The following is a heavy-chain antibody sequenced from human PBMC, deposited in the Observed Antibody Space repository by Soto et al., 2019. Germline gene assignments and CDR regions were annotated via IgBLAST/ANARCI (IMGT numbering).Heavy chain of an antibody. D-gene: IGHD3-3*01. CDR2: ISGSGGST. CDR1: GFTFSSYA. V-gene: IGHV3-23*01. CDR3: AKDGGADPGEKIIVLRFLEWLPDFDY. Sequence: GGSLRLSCAASGFTFSSYAMSWVRQAPGKGLEWVSAISGSGGSTYYADSVKGRFTISRDNSKNTLYLQMNSLRAEDTAVYYCAKDGGADPGEKIIVLRFLEWLPDFDYWGQGTLVTVSS. J-gene: IGHJ4*02.